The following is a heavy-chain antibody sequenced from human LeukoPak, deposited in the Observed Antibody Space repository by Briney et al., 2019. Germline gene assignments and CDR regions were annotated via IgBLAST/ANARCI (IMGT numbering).Heavy chain of an antibody. Sequence: GGSLRLSCAASGFTFSNYAMHWVRQAPGKGLEWVTVIWYDGSNEYYADSVKGRFTISRDNSKNTLFLQMNSLRAEDTDVYYCAREPVCSRVTCYRGPFDTFVQGTMVTVSS. CDR2: IWYDGSNE. CDR3: AREPVCSRVTCYRGPFDT. D-gene: IGHD2-15*01. V-gene: IGHV3-33*01. J-gene: IGHJ3*02. CDR1: GFTFSNYA.